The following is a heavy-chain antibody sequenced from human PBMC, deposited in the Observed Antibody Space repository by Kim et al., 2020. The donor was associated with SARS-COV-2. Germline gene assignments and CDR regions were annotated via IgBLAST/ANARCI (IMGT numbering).Heavy chain of an antibody. CDR3: ASAEXTIPHPPDY. Sequence: GESLKISCKGSGYSFTSYWIGWVRQMPGKGLEWMGIIYPGVSDTRYSPSFQGQVTMSADKSISTAYLQWSSLKASDTAMYYCASAEXTIPHPPDYWGQGTXVTVSS. CDR2: IYPGVSDT. V-gene: IGHV5-51*01. J-gene: IGHJ4*02. CDR1: GYSFTSYW. D-gene: IGHD2-2*02.